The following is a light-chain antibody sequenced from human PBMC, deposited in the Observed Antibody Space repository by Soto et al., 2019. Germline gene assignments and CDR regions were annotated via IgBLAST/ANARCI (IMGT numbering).Light chain of an antibody. CDR1: QSVSNNY. Sequence: EIVLTQSPGTLSLSPGERATLSCRASQSVSNNYLAWYQQKPGQAPRLLIYDASNRATGIPARFSGTGSETDFTITISSLEPEDFAIYYCQQRSKMPLTFGHGTKVDIK. V-gene: IGKV3-11*01. CDR2: DAS. J-gene: IGKJ1*01. CDR3: QQRSKMPLT.